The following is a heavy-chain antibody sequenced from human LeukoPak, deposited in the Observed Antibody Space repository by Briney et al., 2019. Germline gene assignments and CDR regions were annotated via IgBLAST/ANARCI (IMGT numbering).Heavy chain of an antibody. CDR3: AKNGEVLSWFDP. J-gene: IGHJ5*02. CDR2: ISGSGGST. CDR1: GFTLTSYA. D-gene: IGHD3-10*01. Sequence: GGSLRLSCAASGFTLTSYAMSWVRQAPGKGLEWFSTISGSGGSTYYADSVKGRFTISRDNSKNTLYLQMNSLRAEDTAVYSCAKNGEVLSWFDPWGQGTLVTVSS. V-gene: IGHV3-23*01.